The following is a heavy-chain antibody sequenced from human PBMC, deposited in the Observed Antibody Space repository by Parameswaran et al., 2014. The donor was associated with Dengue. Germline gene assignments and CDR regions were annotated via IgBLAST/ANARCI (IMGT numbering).Heavy chain of an antibody. D-gene: IGHD3-10*01. Sequence: RWIRQPPGKGLEWIGEISHSGSTNYNPSLKSRVTMSVDTSKNQFSLQLSSVTAADTAVYYCAKAGRFDPWGQGTLVTVSS. J-gene: IGHJ5*02. CDR3: AKAGRFDP. CDR2: ISHSGST. V-gene: IGHV4-34*01.